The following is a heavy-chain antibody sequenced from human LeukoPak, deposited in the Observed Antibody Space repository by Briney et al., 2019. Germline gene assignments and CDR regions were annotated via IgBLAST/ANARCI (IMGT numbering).Heavy chain of an antibody. Sequence: GASVKVSCKASGYTFTGYYMHWVRQAPGQGLEWMGWINPNSGGTKYAQKFQGRVTMTRDTSISTAYMELTRLRSDDTAVYYCARGNLEGSKNQLRYWGQGTLVTVSS. CDR1: GYTFTGYY. J-gene: IGHJ4*02. CDR3: ARGNLEGSKNQLRY. V-gene: IGHV1-2*02. D-gene: IGHD2-2*01. CDR2: INPNSGGT.